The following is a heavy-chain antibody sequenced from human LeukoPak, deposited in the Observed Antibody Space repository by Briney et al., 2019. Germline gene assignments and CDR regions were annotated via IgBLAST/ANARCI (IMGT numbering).Heavy chain of an antibody. CDR3: ARDDFGDYVA. CDR2: VIPMFATS. CDR1: GGGFNNNG. J-gene: IGHJ5*02. Sequence: SVKVSCKTSGGGFNNNGLNWVRQAPGQGLEWMGGVIPMFATSRYAQKFQGRVTITADKSTSTVYMDLSSLRSEDTAVYYCARDDFGDYVAWGQGTPITVSS. V-gene: IGHV1-69*06. D-gene: IGHD4-17*01.